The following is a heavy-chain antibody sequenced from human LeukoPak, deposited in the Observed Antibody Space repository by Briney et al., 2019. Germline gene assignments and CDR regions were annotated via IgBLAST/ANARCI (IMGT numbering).Heavy chain of an antibody. CDR2: IGDSGAVT. J-gene: IGHJ4*02. D-gene: IGHD6-19*01. CDR1: GFTFSRFR. V-gene: IGHV3-23*01. Sequence: GGSLRLSCTTSGFTFSRFRMTWVRQAPGQGLEWVSLIGDSGAVTYYADSVRGRFTISRDNSKNTLYLQMNSLRAEDTAVYYCARDPVDSSGWYESDFDYWGQGTLVTVSS. CDR3: ARDPVDSSGWYESDFDY.